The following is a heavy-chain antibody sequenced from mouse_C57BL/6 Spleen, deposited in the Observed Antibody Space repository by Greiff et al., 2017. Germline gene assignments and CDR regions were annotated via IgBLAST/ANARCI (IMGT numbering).Heavy chain of an antibody. Sequence: QVQLQQSGAELVRPGASVTLSCKASGYTFTDYEMHWVKQTPVHGLEWIGAIDPETGGTAYNQKFKGKAILTADKSSSTAYMELRSLTSEDSAVYYCTRCYGNSSYYAMDYWGQGTSVTVSS. CDR2: IDPETGGT. CDR3: TRCYGNSSYYAMDY. J-gene: IGHJ4*01. CDR1: GYTFTDYE. V-gene: IGHV1-15*01. D-gene: IGHD1-1*01.